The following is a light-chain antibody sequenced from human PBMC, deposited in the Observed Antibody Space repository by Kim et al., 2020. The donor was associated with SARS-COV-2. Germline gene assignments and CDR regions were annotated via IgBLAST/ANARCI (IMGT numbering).Light chain of an antibody. J-gene: IGKJ5*01. CDR2: DAT. CDR3: QQFYSYPIT. Sequence: AFVGDSVTITCRASQGISSALAWYQQTSGKAPKLLIYDATNLESGVPSRFSGSGSGTDFTLTISSVQPEDVATYYCQQFYSYPITFGQGTRLEIK. V-gene: IGKV1-13*02. CDR1: QGISSA.